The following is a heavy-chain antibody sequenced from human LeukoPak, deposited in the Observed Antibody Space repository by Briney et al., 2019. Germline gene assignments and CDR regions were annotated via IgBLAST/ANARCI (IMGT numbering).Heavy chain of an antibody. CDR1: GYTFSGYY. CDR2: INPDSGAT. D-gene: IGHD2-2*03. Sequence: ASVKVSCKASGYTFSGYYMHWVRQAPGQGPEWVGWINPDSGATNYAQKFQGRVTMTRDTSISTAYMELSSLRSGDTAVYYCARIFGYCSTTSCYSFDYWGQGTQVTVSS. CDR3: ARIFGYCSTTSCYSFDY. V-gene: IGHV1-2*02. J-gene: IGHJ4*02.